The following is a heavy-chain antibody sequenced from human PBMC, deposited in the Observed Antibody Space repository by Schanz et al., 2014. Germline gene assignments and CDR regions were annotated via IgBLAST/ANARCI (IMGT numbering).Heavy chain of an antibody. V-gene: IGHV3-23*04. CDR2: LSGSGGST. J-gene: IGHJ4*02. CDR3: AKDSTHIDIVLVPTAIDY. Sequence: VQLVESGGGVVQPGGSLRLSCAAYGFTLSSYAMHWVRQAPGKGLEWVSALSGSGGSTYYADSVKGRFTISRDNSKNTLYLHMNTLRSEDTAVYYCAKDSTHIDIVLVPTAIDYWGQGTLVTVSS. CDR1: GFTLSSYA. D-gene: IGHD2-2*01.